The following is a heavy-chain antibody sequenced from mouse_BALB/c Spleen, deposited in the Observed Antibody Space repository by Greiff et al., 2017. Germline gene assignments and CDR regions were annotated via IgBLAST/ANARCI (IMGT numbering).Heavy chain of an antibody. CDR3: AREGYDGAWFAY. V-gene: IGHV2-6-2*01. CDR1: GFSLTSYG. J-gene: IGHJ3*01. D-gene: IGHD2-14*01. CDR2: IWSDGST. Sequence: VKVVESGPDLVAPSQSLSITCTVSGFSLTSYGVHWVRQPPGKGLEWLVVIWSDGSTTYNSALKSRLSISKDNSKSQVFLKMNSLQTDDTAMYYCAREGYDGAWFAYWGQGTLVTVSA.